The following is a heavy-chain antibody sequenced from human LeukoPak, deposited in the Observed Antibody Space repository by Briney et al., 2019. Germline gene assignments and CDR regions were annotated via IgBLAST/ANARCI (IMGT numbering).Heavy chain of an antibody. CDR2: MYTGGTT. V-gene: IGHV3-23*05. D-gene: IGHD3-16*01. J-gene: IGHJ5*01. CDR1: GFTFSSYA. CDR3: AKDEATSGGGLAS. Sequence: PGGSLRLSCAASGFTFSSYALSGVRQAPGKGLEWVSAMYTGGTTYYADSVTGRFTVSRDTSRNTLFLHMNRLRAEDTAVYYCAKDEATSGGGLASWGQGTLVIVSS.